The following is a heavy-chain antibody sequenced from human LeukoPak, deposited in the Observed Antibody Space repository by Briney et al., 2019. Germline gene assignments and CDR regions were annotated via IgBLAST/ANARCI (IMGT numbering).Heavy chain of an antibody. CDR1: GFTFSSYE. CDR2: ISSSGSSI. V-gene: IGHV3-48*03. Sequence: PGGSLRLSCAASGFTFSSYEMNWVRQAPGKGLEWVSYISSSGSSIDYADSVKGRFTISRDNAKNSLYLQMNRLRAEDTALYYCARDSFIRMLSPFDYWGQGTLVTVSS. CDR3: ARDSFIRMLSPFDY. J-gene: IGHJ4*02. D-gene: IGHD2-8*01.